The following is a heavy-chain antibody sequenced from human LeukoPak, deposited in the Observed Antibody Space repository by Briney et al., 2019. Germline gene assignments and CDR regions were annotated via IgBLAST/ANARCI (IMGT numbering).Heavy chain of an antibody. J-gene: IGHJ4*02. V-gene: IGHV4-59*01. CDR3: ARYSYGGYHFDY. Sequence: PSETLSLTCTVSGDSINSYYWSWIRRPPGRGLEWIGYVYSSGSTNYNPSLRSRVTISVDTSKNQFSLKLSSVSAADTAVYYCARYSYGGYHFDYWGQGTPVTVS. CDR1: GDSINSYY. D-gene: IGHD5-18*01. CDR2: VYSSGST.